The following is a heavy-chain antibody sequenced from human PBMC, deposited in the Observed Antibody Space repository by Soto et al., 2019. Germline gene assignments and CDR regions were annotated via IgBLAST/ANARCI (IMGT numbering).Heavy chain of an antibody. CDR3: ARAYSGYDFDY. J-gene: IGHJ4*02. V-gene: IGHV4-34*01. CDR1: GESFSGYY. D-gene: IGHD5-12*01. Sequence: SETLSLTCAVYGESFSGYYWSWIRQPPGKGLEWIGEINHSGSTNYNPSLKSRVTISVDTSKNQFSLNLRSVTAADTAVYYCARAYSGYDFDYWSQGTLVNVSS. CDR2: INHSGST.